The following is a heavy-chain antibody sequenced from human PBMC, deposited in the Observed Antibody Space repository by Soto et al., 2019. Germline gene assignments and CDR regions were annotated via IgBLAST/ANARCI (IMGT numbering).Heavy chain of an antibody. Sequence: PSETLSLTCAVSGGSISSGGYSWSCIRQPPGKGLEWIGYIYHSGSTYYNPSLKSRVTISVDRSKNQFSLKLSSVTAADTAVYYCARVSGYDCYVDYWGQGTLVTVSS. J-gene: IGHJ4*02. D-gene: IGHD5-12*01. CDR2: IYHSGST. CDR3: ARVSGYDCYVDY. V-gene: IGHV4-30-2*01. CDR1: GGSISSGGYS.